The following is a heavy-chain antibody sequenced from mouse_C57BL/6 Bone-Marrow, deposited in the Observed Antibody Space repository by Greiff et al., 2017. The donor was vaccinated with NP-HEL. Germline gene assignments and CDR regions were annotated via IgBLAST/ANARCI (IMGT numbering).Heavy chain of an antibody. CDR2: IYPGDGDT. CDR3: ASLYDGYWAWFAY. V-gene: IGHV1-82*01. Sequence: QVQLQQSGPELVKPGASVKISCKASGYAFSSSWMNWVKQRPGKGLEWIGRIYPGDGDTNYNGKFKGKATLTAAKSSSTAYMQLSSLTSEDSAVYFCASLYDGYWAWFAYWGQGTLVTVSA. CDR1: GYAFSSSW. J-gene: IGHJ3*01. D-gene: IGHD2-3*01.